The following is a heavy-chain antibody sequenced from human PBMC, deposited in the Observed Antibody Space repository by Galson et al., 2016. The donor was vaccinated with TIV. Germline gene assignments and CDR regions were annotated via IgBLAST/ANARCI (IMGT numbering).Heavy chain of an antibody. CDR3: ATESPGPDWKGY. CDR2: TSGDSNYI. J-gene: IGHJ4*02. V-gene: IGHV3-21*04. CDR1: GFTFRSYS. Sequence: SLRLSCAASGFTFRSYSMNWVRQAPGKGLEWVSSTSGDSNYIYYADSVKGRFTISRDSAENSLYLQVSSLRAEDTAVYYCATESPGPDWKGYWGQGTLVTVSS. D-gene: IGHD1-1*01.